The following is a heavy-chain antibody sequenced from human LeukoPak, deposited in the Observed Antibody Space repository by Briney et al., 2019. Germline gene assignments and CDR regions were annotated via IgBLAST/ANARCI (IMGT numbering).Heavy chain of an antibody. CDR1: GYTFTSYY. V-gene: IGHV1-46*01. CDR3: ARDGVPYYDSSGYHFDY. J-gene: IGHJ4*02. D-gene: IGHD3-22*01. CDR2: INPSGGST. Sequence: ASVKVSCKASGYTFTSYYMHWVRQAPGQGLEWMGIINPSGGSTSYAQKFQGRVTMTRDTSTSTVYMELSSLGSEDTAVYYCARDGVPYYDSSGYHFDYWGQGTLVTVSS.